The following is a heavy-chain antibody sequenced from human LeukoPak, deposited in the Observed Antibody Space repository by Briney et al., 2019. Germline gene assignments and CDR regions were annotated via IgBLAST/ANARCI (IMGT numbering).Heavy chain of an antibody. V-gene: IGHV4-4*07. CDR1: GGSFSNFF. D-gene: IGHD6-19*01. CDR2: IYTGGTS. J-gene: IGHJ4*02. CDR3: ARETAVAGRGVDY. Sequence: SETLSLTCSVSGGSFSNFFWSWIRQPAGKGLEWIGRIYTGGTSNYNPSPKSRVTMSLDTSKNHFSLNLTSVTAADTAVYYCARETAVAGRGVDYWGQGTLVTVSS.